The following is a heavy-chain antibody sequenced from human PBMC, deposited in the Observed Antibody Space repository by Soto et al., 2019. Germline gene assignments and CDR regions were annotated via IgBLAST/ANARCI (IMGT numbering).Heavy chain of an antibody. V-gene: IGHV1-2*04. CDR1: GYTFTAYF. D-gene: IGHD3-10*01. Sequence: ASVKVSCKASGYTFTAYFIHWVRQAPGQGLEWMGWINPNSGDTNYAQKFQGWLTMTRDTSISTVYMGLTTLRSDDTAVYFCARDYSGSGFDAFDIWGQGTMVTVSS. J-gene: IGHJ3*02. CDR3: ARDYSGSGFDAFDI. CDR2: INPNSGDT.